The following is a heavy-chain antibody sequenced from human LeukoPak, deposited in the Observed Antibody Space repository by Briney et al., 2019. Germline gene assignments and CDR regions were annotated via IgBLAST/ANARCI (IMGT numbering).Heavy chain of an antibody. Sequence: GGSLRLSCAASGFTFSTYSMSWVRQAPGKGLEWVANMNHDGSEKYYLDSVKGRFTISRDNAKNSLILQMNSPRAEDTAVYYCARDPRIAARPLFDYWGQGTLVTVSA. J-gene: IGHJ4*02. CDR2: MNHDGSEK. V-gene: IGHV3-7*01. CDR1: GFTFSTYS. D-gene: IGHD6-6*01. CDR3: ARDPRIAARPLFDY.